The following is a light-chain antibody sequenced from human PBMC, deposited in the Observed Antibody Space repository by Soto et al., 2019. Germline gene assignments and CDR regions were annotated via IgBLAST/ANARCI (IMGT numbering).Light chain of an antibody. CDR3: AAWDDSLNGFYV. Sequence: QSVLNQPPSASGTPGQRVTISCSGSSSNIGSNTVNWYQQLLGTAPKLLIYSNNQRPSGVPDRFSGSKSGTSASLAISGLQSEDEADYYCAAWDDSLNGFYVFGTGTKVTVL. V-gene: IGLV1-44*01. CDR1: SSNIGSNT. CDR2: SNN. J-gene: IGLJ1*01.